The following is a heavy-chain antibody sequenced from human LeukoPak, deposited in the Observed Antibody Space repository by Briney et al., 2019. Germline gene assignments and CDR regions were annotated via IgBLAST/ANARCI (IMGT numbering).Heavy chain of an antibody. D-gene: IGHD3-16*02. J-gene: IGHJ4*02. CDR3: ARESLRLGELSF. Sequence: SETLSLTCTVSGGSISSSSYYWGWIRQPPGKGLEWIGSIYYSGSTYYNPSLKSRVTISVDTSKNQFSLKLSSVTAADTAVYYCARESLRLGELSFWGQGTLVTVSS. CDR2: IYYSGST. CDR1: GGSISSSSYY. V-gene: IGHV4-39*07.